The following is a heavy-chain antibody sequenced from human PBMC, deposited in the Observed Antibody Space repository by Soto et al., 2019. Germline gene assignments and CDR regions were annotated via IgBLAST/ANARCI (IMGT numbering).Heavy chain of an antibody. D-gene: IGHD3-22*01. CDR3: TRVFRGYRDY. J-gene: IGHJ4*01. V-gene: IGHV3-11*01. CDR1: GFTFSDYY. Sequence: PGGSLRLSCAASGFTFSDYYMNWIRQAPGKGLEWISYINSTATTIYYADSVKGRFTISRDNAMNSLYLHMNSLRAEATAVHYCTRVFRGYRDYWGQGSLVTDSS. CDR2: INSTATTI.